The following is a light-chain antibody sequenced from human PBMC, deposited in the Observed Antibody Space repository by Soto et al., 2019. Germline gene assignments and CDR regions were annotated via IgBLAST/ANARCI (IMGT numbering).Light chain of an antibody. V-gene: IGLV4-60*03. Sequence: QPVLTQSSSASASLGSSVMLTCTLSSGHRSNTIAWHQQQPGKAPRCLMKLEGSGRYNKESGVPDRFSGSSSGADRSLSISNLQSEDEADYYCETWDTNTRVFGGGTKL. CDR3: ETWDTNTRV. J-gene: IGLJ2*01. CDR1: SGHRSNT. CDR2: LEGSGRY.